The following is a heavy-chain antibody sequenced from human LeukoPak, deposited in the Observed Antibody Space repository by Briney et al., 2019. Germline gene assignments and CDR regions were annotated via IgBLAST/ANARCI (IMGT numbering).Heavy chain of an antibody. J-gene: IGHJ4*02. CDR3: ARDRGRAGYCCSTSCYIFDY. D-gene: IGHD2-2*02. CDR2: ISSDGSNK. V-gene: IGHV3-30-3*01. Sequence: GRSLRLSCAASGFTFSSYAMHWVRQAPGKGLEWVAVISSDGSNKYYADSVKGRFTISRDNSKNTLYLQMNSLRAEDTAVYNCARDRGRAGYCCSTSCYIFDYWGEGTVVTVSS. CDR1: GFTFSSYA.